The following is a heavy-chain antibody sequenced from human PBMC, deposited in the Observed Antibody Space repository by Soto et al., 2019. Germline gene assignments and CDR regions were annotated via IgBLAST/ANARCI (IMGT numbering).Heavy chain of an antibody. V-gene: IGHV4-31*03. D-gene: IGHD2-15*01. CDR2: IYYSGST. CDR1: GGSISSGGYY. J-gene: IGHJ6*03. Sequence: PSETLSLTCTVSGGSISSGGYYWSWIRQHPGKGLEWIGYIYYSGSTYYNPSLKSRVTISVDTSKNQFSLKLSSVTAADTAVYYCAREALYCSGGSCYYDYYYMDVWGKGTTVTVT. CDR3: AREALYCSGGSCYYDYYYMDV.